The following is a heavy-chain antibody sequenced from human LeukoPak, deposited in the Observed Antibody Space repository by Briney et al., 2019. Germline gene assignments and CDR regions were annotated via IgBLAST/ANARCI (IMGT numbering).Heavy chain of an antibody. CDR3: ARAVESIYDFWSAQEASMQYNWFDP. V-gene: IGHV3-66*01. D-gene: IGHD3-3*01. CDR2: IYSGGST. J-gene: IGHJ5*02. CDR1: GFTVSSNY. Sequence: GGSLRLSCAASGFTVSSNYMSWVRQAPGKGLEWVSVIYSGGSTYYADSVKGRFTISRDNSKNTLYLQMNSLRAEDTAVYYCARAVESIYDFWSAQEASMQYNWFDPWGQGTLVTVSS.